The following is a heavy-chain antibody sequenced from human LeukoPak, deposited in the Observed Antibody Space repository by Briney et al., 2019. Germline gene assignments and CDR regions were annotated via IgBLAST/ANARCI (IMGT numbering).Heavy chain of an antibody. CDR1: GFSFNNYG. CDR3: ANSLYYDTRGYQIDY. J-gene: IGHJ4*02. V-gene: IGHV3-30*18. Sequence: PGRSLRLSCAASGFSFNNYGMHWVRQAPGKGLEWVAVISHDGTYKYYADSVKGRFTISRVNSKNTLYMGMNSLRPEDTAVYYCANSLYYDTRGYQIDYWGQGTLVTVSS. D-gene: IGHD3-22*01. CDR2: ISHDGTYK.